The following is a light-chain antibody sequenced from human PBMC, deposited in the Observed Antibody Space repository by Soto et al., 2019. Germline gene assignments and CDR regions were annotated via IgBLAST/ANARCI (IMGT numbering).Light chain of an antibody. V-gene: IGLV3-21*02. CDR2: DDS. CDR3: QVWDSGSDPFV. J-gene: IGLJ1*01. CDR1: NIGTKG. Sequence: SYILTQPPSVSVAPGQTATITCGGYNIGTKGVHWYQQRPGQAPVLVVSDDSDRASGIPERFSGSNSGNMATLTISRAEAGDEADYYCQVWDSGSDPFVFGPGTRSPS.